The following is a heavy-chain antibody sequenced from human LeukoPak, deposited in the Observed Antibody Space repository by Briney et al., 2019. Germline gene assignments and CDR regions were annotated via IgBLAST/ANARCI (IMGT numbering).Heavy chain of an antibody. V-gene: IGHV4-34*01. CDR1: GGSFSDYY. Sequence: SETLSLTCVVYGGSFSDYYWSWIRQPPGKGLEWIGGIDHSGITNYNPSLKSRVSISVDTSKNQFSLNLSSVTAADTAVYYCASGDGEGWHHYWGQGTLVTVST. J-gene: IGHJ4*02. CDR3: ASGDGEGWHHY. CDR2: IDHSGIT. D-gene: IGHD3-10*01.